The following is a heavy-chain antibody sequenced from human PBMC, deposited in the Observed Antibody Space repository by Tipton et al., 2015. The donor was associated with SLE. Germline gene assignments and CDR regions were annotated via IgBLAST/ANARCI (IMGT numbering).Heavy chain of an antibody. CDR3: GRRDDFWSGFNY. J-gene: IGHJ4*02. CDR1: GGSINSYY. D-gene: IGHD3-3*01. CDR2: IDYSGST. V-gene: IGHV4-59*08. Sequence: TLSLTCTVSGGSINSYYWSWIRQPPGKGLEYIGYIDYSGSTNYNPSLKSRVTLSVDTSKNQFSLKLNSVTAADTAVYYCGRRDDFWSGFNYWGQGTLVTVSS.